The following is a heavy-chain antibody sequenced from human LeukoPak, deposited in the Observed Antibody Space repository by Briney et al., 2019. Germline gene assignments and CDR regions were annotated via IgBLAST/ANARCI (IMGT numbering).Heavy chain of an antibody. CDR2: INHSGST. V-gene: IGHV4-34*01. CDR3: ARRGYWGTPYYFDY. D-gene: IGHD2-15*01. Sequence: SETLSLTCAVYGVSFSGYYWSWIRQPPGKGLEWIGEINHSGSTNYNPSLKSRVTISVDTSKNQFSLKLSSVTAADTAVYYCARRGYWGTPYYFDYWGQGTLVTVSS. CDR1: GVSFSGYY. J-gene: IGHJ4*02.